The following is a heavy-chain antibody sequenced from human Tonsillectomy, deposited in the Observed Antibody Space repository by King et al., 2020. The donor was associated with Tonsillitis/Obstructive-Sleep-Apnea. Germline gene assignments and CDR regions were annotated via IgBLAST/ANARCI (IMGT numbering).Heavy chain of an antibody. CDR1: GLTVSSNY. D-gene: IGHD2-2*01. J-gene: IGHJ3*02. Sequence: VQLVESGGGLVQPGGSLRLSCAASGLTVSSNYMSWVRQAPGKGLEWVSVIYSGGSTYYTDSVKGRFTISRHNSENTLYLQMNSLRAEDTAVYYCATRSIRWGPDAFDIWGQGTMVTVSS. V-gene: IGHV3-53*04. CDR2: IYSGGST. CDR3: ATRSIRWGPDAFDI.